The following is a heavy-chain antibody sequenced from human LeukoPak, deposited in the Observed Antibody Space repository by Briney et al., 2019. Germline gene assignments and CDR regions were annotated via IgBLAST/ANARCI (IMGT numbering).Heavy chain of an antibody. CDR3: ARMGYSSDAFDI. Sequence: SETLSLTCTVSGGSISSGDYYWSWIRQPPGKGLEWIGYIYYSGSTYYNPSLKSRVTISVDTSKNQFSLKLSSVTAADTAVYYCARMGYSSDAFDIWGQGTMVTVSS. J-gene: IGHJ3*02. CDR2: IYYSGST. D-gene: IGHD6-13*01. CDR1: GGSISSGDYY. V-gene: IGHV4-30-4*01.